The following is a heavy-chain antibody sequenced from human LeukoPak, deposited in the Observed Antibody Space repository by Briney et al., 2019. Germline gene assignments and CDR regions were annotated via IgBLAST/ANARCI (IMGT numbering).Heavy chain of an antibody. Sequence: SETLSLTCTVSGGSISSYYWSWIRQPPGKGLKWIGNIYYSGSTNYNPSLKSRVTISVDTSKNQFSLKLSSVTAADTAVYYCAKTYYDILTGYGGPYYMDVWGKGTTVTVSS. D-gene: IGHD3-9*01. J-gene: IGHJ6*03. CDR1: GGSISSYY. CDR3: AKTYYDILTGYGGPYYMDV. CDR2: IYYSGST. V-gene: IGHV4-59*01.